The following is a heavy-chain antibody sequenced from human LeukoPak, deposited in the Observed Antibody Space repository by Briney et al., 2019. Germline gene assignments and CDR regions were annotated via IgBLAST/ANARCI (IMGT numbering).Heavy chain of an antibody. CDR1: GGSISSGCYS. J-gene: IGHJ4*02. Sequence: SQTLSLTCAVSGGSISSGCYSWTWLRQPPWEGPECVGYIYYSGSTYYNPSLKSRVTISVDTSKNQFSLKLSSVTAADTAVYYCASSYSSGWTYYFDYWGQGTLVTVSS. CDR3: ASSYSSGWTYYFDY. D-gene: IGHD6-19*01. V-gene: IGHV4-30-2*05. CDR2: IYYSGST.